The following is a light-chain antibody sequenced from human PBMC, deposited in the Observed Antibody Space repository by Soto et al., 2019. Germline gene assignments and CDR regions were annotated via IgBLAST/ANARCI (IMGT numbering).Light chain of an antibody. J-gene: IGLJ2*01. CDR3: SSYAGSSIPVA. Sequence: QSALTQPPSASGSPGQSVTISCTGASSDVGGYNFVSWYQQHPGKAPKLMIYDVTKRPSGVPDRFSGSKSGNTASLTVSRLQVDDEADYYCSSYAGSSIPVAFGGGTKLTVL. CDR2: DVT. CDR1: SSDVGGYNF. V-gene: IGLV2-8*01.